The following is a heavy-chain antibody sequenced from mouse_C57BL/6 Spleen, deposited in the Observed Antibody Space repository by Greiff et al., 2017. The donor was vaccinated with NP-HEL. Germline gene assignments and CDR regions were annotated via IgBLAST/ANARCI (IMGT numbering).Heavy chain of an antibody. D-gene: IGHD2-4*01. V-gene: IGHV1-58*01. CDR2: IYIGNGYT. CDR1: GYTFTSYG. Sequence: EVQLVESGAELVRPGSSVKMSCKTSGYTFTSYGINWVKQRPGQGLEWIGYIYIGNGYTEYNEKFKGKATLTSDTSSSTAYMQLSSLTSEDSAIYFCARPQDRSTMITWFAYWGQGTLVTVSA. CDR3: ARPQDRSTMITWFAY. J-gene: IGHJ3*01.